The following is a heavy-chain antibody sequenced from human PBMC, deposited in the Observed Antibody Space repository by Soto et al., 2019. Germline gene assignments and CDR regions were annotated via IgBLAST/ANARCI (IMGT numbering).Heavy chain of an antibody. CDR3: ARDLPPSDY. J-gene: IGHJ4*02. CDR1: GYTFTSYF. Sequence: QVQLVQSGAEVKKPGASVKVSCKASGYTFTSYFISWVRQAPGQGLEWMGWISTYNGNTNYVQKPXGRVTMTTATSTSTASMELRSLRSDATAVYYCARDLPPSDYWGQGTLVTVSS. V-gene: IGHV1-18*01. CDR2: ISTYNGNT.